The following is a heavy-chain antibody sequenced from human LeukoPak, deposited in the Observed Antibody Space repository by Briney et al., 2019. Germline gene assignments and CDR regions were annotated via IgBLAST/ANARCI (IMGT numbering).Heavy chain of an antibody. D-gene: IGHD2-2*01. CDR2: ISAYNGNT. J-gene: IGHJ5*02. CDR3: ARDQYQLLSANWFDP. CDR1: GYTFTSYG. V-gene: IGHV1-18*01. Sequence: ASVKVSCKASGYTFTSYGISWVRQAPGQGLEWMGWISAYNGNTNYAQKLQGRATMTTDTSTSTAYMELRSLRSDDTAVYYCARDQYQLLSANWFDPWGQGTLVTVSS.